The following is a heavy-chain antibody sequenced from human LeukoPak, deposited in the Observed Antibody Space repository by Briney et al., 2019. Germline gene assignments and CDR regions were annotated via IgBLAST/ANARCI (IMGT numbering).Heavy chain of an antibody. CDR1: GFTFSSYA. Sequence: GGSLRLSCAASGFTFSSYAMSWVRQAPGQGLEWVSSISSSAATTYYADSVRGRFTISRDNAMNTLYLQLSSLRVEDTAVYYCARRTLFGVIKPPDYWGQGTLVTVFS. CDR2: ISSSAATT. J-gene: IGHJ4*02. V-gene: IGHV3-23*01. D-gene: IGHD3-3*01. CDR3: ARRTLFGVIKPPDY.